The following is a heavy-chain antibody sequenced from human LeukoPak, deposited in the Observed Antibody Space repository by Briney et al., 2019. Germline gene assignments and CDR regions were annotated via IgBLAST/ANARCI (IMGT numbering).Heavy chain of an antibody. Sequence: GGSLRLSCAASGFPFNTYWMTWVRQAPGKGLEWVANIKQAGDEKYYIDSVKGRFTISRDTAKNSLYLQMDSLRAEDTAVYYCARLRTTGTTRAYYYSGMDVWGQGTTVTVSS. CDR1: GFPFNTYW. V-gene: IGHV3-7*04. CDR2: IKQAGDEK. J-gene: IGHJ6*02. CDR3: ARLRTTGTTRAYYYSGMDV. D-gene: IGHD1-1*01.